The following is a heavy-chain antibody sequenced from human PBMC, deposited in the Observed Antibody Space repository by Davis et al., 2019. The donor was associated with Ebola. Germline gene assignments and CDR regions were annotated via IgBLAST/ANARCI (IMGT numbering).Heavy chain of an antibody. J-gene: IGHJ1*01. D-gene: IGHD1-26*01. Sequence: SDTLSLTFAVYGGSFSGYYWSWIRQPPGKGLKWIGEINHSGSTNYNPSLKSRVTISVDTSKNQFSLKLSSVTAADTAVYYCARRVGATMVYFQHWGQGTLVTVSS. CDR3: ARRVGATMVYFQH. CDR2: INHSGST. V-gene: IGHV4-34*01. CDR1: GGSFSGYY.